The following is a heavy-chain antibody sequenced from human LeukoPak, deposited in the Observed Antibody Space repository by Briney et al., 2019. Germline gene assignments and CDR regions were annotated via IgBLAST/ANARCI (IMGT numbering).Heavy chain of an antibody. CDR1: GFTFSSYW. V-gene: IGHV3-74*01. D-gene: IGHD3-9*01. J-gene: IGHJ6*02. CDR2: INGDGRNI. Sequence: GGSLRLSCVASGFTFSSYWMHWVRQDPRKGLVWVSRINGDGRNINYADSVRGRFTISRDNAKNTLYLQINTLRVEDTAVYYCTRDLVDYDVSTGLHHYYMDVWGQGTTVTVSS. CDR3: TRDLVDYDVSTGLHHYYMDV.